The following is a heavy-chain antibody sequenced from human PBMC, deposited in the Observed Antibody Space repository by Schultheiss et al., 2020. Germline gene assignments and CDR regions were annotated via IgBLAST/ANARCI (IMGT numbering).Heavy chain of an antibody. J-gene: IGHJ5*02. CDR2: ISGSGGST. CDR1: GFTFSSYA. CDR3: AKDPLYCTNGVCYQDWFDP. V-gene: IGHV3-23*01. Sequence: GGSLRLSCAASGFTFSSYAMSWVRQAPGKGLEWVSAISGSGGSTYYADSVKGRFTISRDNSKNTLYLQMNGLRAEDTAVYYCAKDPLYCTNGVCYQDWFDPWGQGTLVTVSS. D-gene: IGHD2-8*01.